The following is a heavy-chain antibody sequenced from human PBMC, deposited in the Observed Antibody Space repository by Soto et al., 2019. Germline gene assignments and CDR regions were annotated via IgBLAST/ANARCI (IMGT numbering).Heavy chain of an antibody. Sequence: VQLQESGPGLVKPSETLSLTCTVSGGSISRYYWTWIRQPPGKGLEWIGYVHYSGITSYNPSLKGRVTISADTSKNQFSLNVTSVAAADTAVYYCARVVAASLDYWGQGALVTVSS. J-gene: IGHJ4*02. CDR2: VHYSGIT. CDR3: ARVVAASLDY. V-gene: IGHV4-59*01. D-gene: IGHD6-19*01. CDR1: GGSISRYY.